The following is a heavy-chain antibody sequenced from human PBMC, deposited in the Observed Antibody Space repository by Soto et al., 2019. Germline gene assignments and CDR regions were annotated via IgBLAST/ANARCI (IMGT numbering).Heavy chain of an antibody. CDR2: ISAHNGNT. J-gene: IGHJ4*02. Sequence: QVHLVQSGAEVKKPGASVKVSCKASGYTFTSYGITWVRQAPGQGLEWMGWISAHNGNTDYAQKLQGRVIVTRDNSTSTAYMELRSLRYDDTAVYYCERGRYGDYWGQGALVTVSS. CDR3: ERGRYGDY. CDR1: GYTFTSYG. D-gene: IGHD1-1*01. V-gene: IGHV1-18*01.